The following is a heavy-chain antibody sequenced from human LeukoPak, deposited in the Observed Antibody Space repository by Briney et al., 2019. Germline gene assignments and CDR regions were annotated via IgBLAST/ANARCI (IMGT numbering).Heavy chain of an antibody. CDR1: GGSISSSNHY. D-gene: IGHD5-12*01. V-gene: IGHV4-39*01. Sequence: PSETLSLTCTVSGGSISSSNHYWGWIRQPPGQGLEWIGSIYYSGSIYYNPSLKSRVAISVDTSKNQFSLKLSSVTAADTAVYYCAVAYGMDVWGQGTTVTVSS. CDR2: IYYSGSI. CDR3: AVAYGMDV. J-gene: IGHJ6*02.